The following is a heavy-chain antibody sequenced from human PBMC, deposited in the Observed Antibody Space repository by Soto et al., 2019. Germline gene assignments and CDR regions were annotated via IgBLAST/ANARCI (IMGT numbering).Heavy chain of an antibody. CDR3: ARSDYDILTGYHLYYYYYYGMDV. J-gene: IGHJ6*02. D-gene: IGHD3-9*01. CDR2: IKQDGSEK. Sequence: GGSLRLSCAASGFTFSSYWMSWVRQAPGKGLEWVANIKQDGSEKYYVDSVKGRFTISRDNAKNSLYLQMNSLRAEDTAVYYCARSDYDILTGYHLYYYYYYGMDVWGQGTTVTV. CDR1: GFTFSSYW. V-gene: IGHV3-7*03.